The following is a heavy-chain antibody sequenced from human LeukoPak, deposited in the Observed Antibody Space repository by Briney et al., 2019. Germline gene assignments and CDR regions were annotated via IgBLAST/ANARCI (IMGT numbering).Heavy chain of an antibody. CDR1: GFTFSSYG. J-gene: IGHJ4*02. V-gene: IGHV3-33*01. D-gene: IGHD4-23*01. CDR2: IWYDGSNK. Sequence: GGSLRLSCAASGFTFSSYGMHWVRQAPGKRLEWVAVIWYDGSNKYYADSVKGRFTISRDNSKNTLYLQMNSLRAEDTAVYYCARGSSGNSDYWGQGTLVTVSS. CDR3: ARGSSGNSDY.